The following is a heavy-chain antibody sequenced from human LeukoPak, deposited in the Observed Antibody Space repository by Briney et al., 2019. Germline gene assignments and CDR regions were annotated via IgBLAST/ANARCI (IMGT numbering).Heavy chain of an antibody. V-gene: IGHV3-43D*03. CDR1: GFVFEDYT. CDR3: AKDIGRDVYRDYYYMDV. D-gene: IGHD5-24*01. Sequence: PGGSLRLSCAASGFVFEDYTMHWVRQAPGKGLEWVSLISWDGGSTYYADSVKGRFTISRDNSKNSLYLQMNSLRAEDTALYYCAKDIGRDVYRDYYYMDVWGKGTTVTVSS. CDR2: ISWDGGST. J-gene: IGHJ6*03.